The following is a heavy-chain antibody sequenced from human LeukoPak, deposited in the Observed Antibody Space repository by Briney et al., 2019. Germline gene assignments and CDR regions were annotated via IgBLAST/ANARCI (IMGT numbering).Heavy chain of an antibody. J-gene: IGHJ4*02. CDR1: GFTFSSYA. CDR2: ISSNGGST. CDR3: VKDLRSDFMGVLSRYLSY. Sequence: GGSLRLSCSASGFTFSSYAMHWVRQAPGKGLEYVSVISSNGGSTYYAASVKGRFTISRDNSKNTLYLQMGGLRAEDTAVYLCVKDLRSDFMGVLSRYLSYWGQGTLVTVSS. V-gene: IGHV3-64D*06. D-gene: IGHD2/OR15-2a*01.